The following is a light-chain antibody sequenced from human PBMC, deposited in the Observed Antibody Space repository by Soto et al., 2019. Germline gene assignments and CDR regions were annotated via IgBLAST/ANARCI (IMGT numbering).Light chain of an antibody. CDR3: QQRSNWPLT. CDR1: QSVSSY. Sequence: EIVLTQSPATLSLSPGERATLSCRASQSVSSYFAWYQQKPGQAPRLLIYDASNRATGIPARFSGSGSGTDFTLTISSLEPEDFAAYYCQQRSNWPLTFGHGTKVEIK. J-gene: IGKJ1*01. CDR2: DAS. V-gene: IGKV3-11*01.